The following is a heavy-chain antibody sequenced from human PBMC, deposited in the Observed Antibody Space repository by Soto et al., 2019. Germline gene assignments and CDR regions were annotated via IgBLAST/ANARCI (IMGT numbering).Heavy chain of an antibody. J-gene: IGHJ3*02. D-gene: IGHD4-17*01. Sequence: EVQLLESGGGLVQPGGCLRLSCAASGFTFSTYAMSWVRQAPGKGLEWVSAISASGERTYSADSVKGRFTISRDNSMNALYLQMSSLRIEDTAVYYCAHPRGYGVFYAYDIWGRGTMVTVS. CDR2: ISASGERT. CDR3: AHPRGYGVFYAYDI. CDR1: GFTFSTYA. V-gene: IGHV3-23*01.